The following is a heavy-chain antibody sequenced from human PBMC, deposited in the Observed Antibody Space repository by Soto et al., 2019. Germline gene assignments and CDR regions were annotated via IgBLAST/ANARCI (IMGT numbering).Heavy chain of an antibody. CDR2: IIPIFGTA. Sequence: ASVKVSCKASGGTFSSYAISWVRQAPGQGLEWMGGIIPIFGTANYAQKFQGRVTITADESTSTAYMELSSLRSEDTAVYYCARGGRDFWSRGYFDYWGQGTLVTVSS. J-gene: IGHJ4*02. CDR1: GGTFSSYA. CDR3: ARGGRDFWSRGYFDY. D-gene: IGHD3-3*01. V-gene: IGHV1-69*13.